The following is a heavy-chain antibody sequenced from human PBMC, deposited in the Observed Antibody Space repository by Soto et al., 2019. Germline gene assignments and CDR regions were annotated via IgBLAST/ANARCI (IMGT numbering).Heavy chain of an antibody. CDR1: GFAFSNSW. D-gene: IGHD3-16*01. CDR2: INQDGTAK. V-gene: IGHV3-7*01. J-gene: IGHJ4*02. CDR3: ALDYGD. Sequence: EVQLVESGGGLVQAGGSLRLSCAASGFAFSNSWMSWVRQSPARGLEWVANINQDGTAKGYPDSVKGRFTVSRDNAKNSLYLQMNSLTAEDTALYYCALDYGDWGRGTLVTVSS.